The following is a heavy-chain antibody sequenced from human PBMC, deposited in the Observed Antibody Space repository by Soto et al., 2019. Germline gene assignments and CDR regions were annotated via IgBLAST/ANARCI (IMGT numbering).Heavy chain of an antibody. CDR3: ARVDYGDYSYGISYYMDV. Sequence: EVQLVESGGGLVQPGGSLRLSCAASGFTFSSYWMHWVRQAPGKGLVWVSRINSDGSSTSYADSVKGRFTNSRDNAKNTLYLQMNSLRAEDTAVYYCARVDYGDYSYGISYYMDVWGKGTTVTVSS. D-gene: IGHD4-17*01. J-gene: IGHJ6*03. V-gene: IGHV3-74*01. CDR2: INSDGSST. CDR1: GFTFSSYW.